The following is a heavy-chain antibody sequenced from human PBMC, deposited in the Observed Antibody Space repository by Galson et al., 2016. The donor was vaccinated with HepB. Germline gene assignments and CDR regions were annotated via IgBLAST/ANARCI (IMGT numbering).Heavy chain of an antibody. Sequence: SLRLSCAASGFSLSNYWMSWVRQAPGKGLEWVANIKQDGSEKYYVDSVKGRFTISRDNAKNSLYLQMNSLRAEATAVFYCARDPNPSRYSYGLRSAFDMWGQGTMVTVSS. CDR2: IKQDGSEK. CDR1: GFSLSNYW. CDR3: ARDPNPSRYSYGLRSAFDM. D-gene: IGHD5-18*01. J-gene: IGHJ3*02. V-gene: IGHV3-7*04.